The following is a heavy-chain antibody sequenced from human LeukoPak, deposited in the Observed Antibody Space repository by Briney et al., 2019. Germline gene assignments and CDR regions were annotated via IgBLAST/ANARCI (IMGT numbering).Heavy chain of an antibody. CDR3: ARVCGGDCPHAFDI. J-gene: IGHJ3*02. V-gene: IGHV1-2*02. Sequence: ASVKVSCRASGYTFTSYGISWVRQAPGQGLEWMGWINPNSGGTNYAQKFQGRVTMTRDTSISTAYMELSRLRSDDTAVYYCARVCGGDCPHAFDIWGQGTMVTVSS. D-gene: IGHD2-21*02. CDR1: GYTFTSYG. CDR2: INPNSGGT.